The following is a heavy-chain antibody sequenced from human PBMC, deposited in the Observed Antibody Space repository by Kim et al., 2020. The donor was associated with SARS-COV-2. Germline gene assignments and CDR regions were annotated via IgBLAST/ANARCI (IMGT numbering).Heavy chain of an antibody. V-gene: IGHV4-39*01. CDR2: IYYSGST. CDR3: ARQGYSSSWPPINY. D-gene: IGHD6-13*01. Sequence: SETLSLTCTVSGGSISSSSYYWGWIRQHPGKGLEWIGSIYYSGSTYYNPSLKSRVTISVDTSKNQFSLKLSSVTAADTAVYYCARQGYSSSWPPINYWGQGTLVTVSS. CDR1: GGSISSSSYY. J-gene: IGHJ4*02.